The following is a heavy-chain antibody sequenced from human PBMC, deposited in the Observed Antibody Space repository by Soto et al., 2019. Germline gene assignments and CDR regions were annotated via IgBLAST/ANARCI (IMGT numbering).Heavy chain of an antibody. CDR1: GGSISSGGYY. J-gene: IGHJ4*02. D-gene: IGHD3-22*01. CDR3: ARFSIVVWGVDY. V-gene: IGHV4-31*03. Sequence: QVQLQESGPGLVKPSQTLSLTCTVSGGSISSGGYYWSWIRQHPGKGLGWIGSIYYSGSTYYNPSLKSRVTISVDTSKNQFSLKLSSVTAADTAVYYCARFSIVVWGVDYWGQGTLVTVSS. CDR2: IYYSGST.